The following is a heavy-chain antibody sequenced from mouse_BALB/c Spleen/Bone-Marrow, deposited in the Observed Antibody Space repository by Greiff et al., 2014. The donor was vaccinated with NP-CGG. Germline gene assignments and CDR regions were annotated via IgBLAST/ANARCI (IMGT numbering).Heavy chain of an antibody. Sequence: VQLQQSGPELVRPGVSVKISCKGSGYTFTDYAMHWVKQSHAKSLEWIGVISTYSSNTNYNQKFKGKATMTVDKSSSTAYMELARLTSEDSAIYYCARYGYGSSYYAMDYWGQGTSVTVSS. CDR2: ISTYSSNT. CDR3: ARYGYGSSYYAMDY. V-gene: IGHV1-67*01. CDR1: GYTFTDYA. J-gene: IGHJ4*01. D-gene: IGHD1-1*01.